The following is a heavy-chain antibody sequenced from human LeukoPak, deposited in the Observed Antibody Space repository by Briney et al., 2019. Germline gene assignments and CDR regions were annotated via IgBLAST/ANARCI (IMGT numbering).Heavy chain of an antibody. J-gene: IGHJ6*02. V-gene: IGHV4-59*12. CDR2: IYYSGST. D-gene: IGHD4/OR15-4a*01. Sequence: PSETLSLTRTVSGGSIIGYYLSWIRQPPGKGLEWIGSIYYSGSTNYNPSLKSRVTISVETSKNQFSLKLSSVTAADTAVYYCARYANSPYYYYAMDVWGQGTTVTVSS. CDR3: ARYANSPYYYYAMDV. CDR1: GGSIIGYY.